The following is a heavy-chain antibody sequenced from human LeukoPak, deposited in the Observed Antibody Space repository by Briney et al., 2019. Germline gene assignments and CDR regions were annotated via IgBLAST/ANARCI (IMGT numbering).Heavy chain of an antibody. CDR1: GGSFSGYY. CDR3: ARVVARFDP. J-gene: IGHJ5*02. CDR2: INHSGST. D-gene: IGHD2-15*01. Sequence: SETLSLTCAVYGGSFSGYYWSWIRQPPGKGLEWIGEINHSGSTNYNPSLKSRVTIPVDTSKNQFSLKLSSVTAADTAVYYCARVVARFDPWGQGTLVTVSS. V-gene: IGHV4-34*01.